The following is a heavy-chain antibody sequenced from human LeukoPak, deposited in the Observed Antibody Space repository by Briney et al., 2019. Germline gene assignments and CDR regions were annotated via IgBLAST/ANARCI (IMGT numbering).Heavy chain of an antibody. D-gene: IGHD6-19*01. J-gene: IGHJ3*02. CDR1: GFTFSSYW. CDR2: VKRDGSEK. Sequence: GGSLRLSCAASGFTFSSYWMSWVRQAPGKGLEWVANVKRDGSEKYYVDSVKGRFTISRDNAKNSLYLQMNSLRAEDTAVYYCARVQWLVRSTDAFDIWGQGTMVTVSS. V-gene: IGHV3-7*01. CDR3: ARVQWLVRSTDAFDI.